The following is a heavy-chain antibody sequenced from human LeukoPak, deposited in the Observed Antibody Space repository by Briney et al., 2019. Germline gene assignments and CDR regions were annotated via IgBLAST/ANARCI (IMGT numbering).Heavy chain of an antibody. V-gene: IGHV3-23*01. CDR1: GFSLSTYA. CDR2: ISVSGAST. D-gene: IGHD2/OR15-2a*01. CDR3: AKNHDSTAYHTDDAFDI. Sequence: GGSLRLSCAASGFSLSTYAMNWVRQAPGKGLEWVSVISVSGASTYYADSVKGRFTISRDHSKNTLYLQMNSLRAEDTAVYYCAKNHDSTAYHTDDAFDIWGQGTMVTVSS. J-gene: IGHJ3*02.